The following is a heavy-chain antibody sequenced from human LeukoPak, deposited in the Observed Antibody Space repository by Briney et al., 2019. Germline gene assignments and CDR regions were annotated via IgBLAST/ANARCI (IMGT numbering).Heavy chain of an antibody. Sequence: GGSLRLSCAASGFAFSSYGMHWVRQAPGKGLEWVAVISYDGSNKYYADSVKGRFTISRDNSKNTLYLQMNSLRAEDTAAYYCARRAVVAATNNWFDPWGQGTLVTVSS. CDR1: GFAFSSYG. CDR2: ISYDGSNK. CDR3: ARRAVVAATNNWFDP. J-gene: IGHJ5*02. V-gene: IGHV3-30*03. D-gene: IGHD2-15*01.